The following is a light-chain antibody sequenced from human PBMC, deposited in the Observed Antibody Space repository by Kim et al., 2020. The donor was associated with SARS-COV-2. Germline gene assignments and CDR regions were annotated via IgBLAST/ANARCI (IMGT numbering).Light chain of an antibody. CDR3: QQRADWPLT. J-gene: IGKJ4*01. Sequence: EIVLTQSPATLSLSTGERGTLSCRASQSVGNSLAWYQQKPGQAPRLLIYDVSNRASGIPPRFSGSGSGTDFTLTISDLEPEDFAVYYCQQRADWPLTFGGGTKVDIK. CDR2: DVS. V-gene: IGKV3-11*01. CDR1: QSVGNS.